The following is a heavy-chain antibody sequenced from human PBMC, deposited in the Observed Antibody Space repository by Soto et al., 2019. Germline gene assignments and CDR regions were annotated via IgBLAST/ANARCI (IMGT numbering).Heavy chain of an antibody. CDR3: ARDTNRLGYCSCGSCPDY. CDR1: GFTFSSYW. Sequence: EVQLVESGGGLVQPGGSLRLSCAASGFTFSSYWMHWVRQAPGKGLVWVSRINSDGSSTSYADSVKGRFTISRDNAKNTLYLQMNSLRAEDTAVYYCARDTNRLGYCSCGSCPDYWGQGTLVTVSS. J-gene: IGHJ4*02. V-gene: IGHV3-74*01. D-gene: IGHD2-15*01. CDR2: INSDGSST.